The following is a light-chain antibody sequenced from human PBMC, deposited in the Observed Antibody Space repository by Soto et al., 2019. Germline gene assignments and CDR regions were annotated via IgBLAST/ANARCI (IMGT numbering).Light chain of an antibody. CDR2: RAS. CDR3: QQNNAYPWA. Sequence: DIQMTQSPSTLSASVGDRVTITCRASQTITNWLAWYQQKPGKAPKLLIYRASSLESGVPSRFSGSGSVTEFTLTINNLQPDYSASYYRQQNNAYPWAFGEGTKVEI. V-gene: IGKV1-5*03. CDR1: QTITNW. J-gene: IGKJ1*01.